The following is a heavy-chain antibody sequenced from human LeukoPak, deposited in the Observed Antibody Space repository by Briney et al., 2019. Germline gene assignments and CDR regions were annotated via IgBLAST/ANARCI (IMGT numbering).Heavy chain of an antibody. V-gene: IGHV4-4*02. J-gene: IGHJ4*02. Sequence: NPSGTLSLTCTVSGAPISSSNLWSWVRQPPGKGLEWIGEIYPSGSTNDNPSLKSRVTISIDKSKNHFSLNLSSVTAADTAVYYCARNREYYFDYWGQGALVTVSS. D-gene: IGHD3-10*01. CDR1: GAPISSSNL. CDR2: IYPSGST. CDR3: ARNREYYFDY.